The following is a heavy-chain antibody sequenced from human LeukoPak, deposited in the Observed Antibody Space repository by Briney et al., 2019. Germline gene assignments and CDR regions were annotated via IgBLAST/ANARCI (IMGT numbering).Heavy chain of an antibody. CDR1: GFTFSSYG. D-gene: IGHD3-10*01. J-gene: IGHJ4*02. CDR2: IRYDESTK. V-gene: IGHV3-33*01. CDR3: ARVGYYSSGPFSYFDY. Sequence: QPGGSLRLSCVASGFTFSSYGMHWVRQAPGKGLEWVAVIRYDESTKYYADSVKGRFTISRDNSKNTLYLQMNSLRAEDTAVYYCARVGYYSSGPFSYFDYWGQGTLVTVSS.